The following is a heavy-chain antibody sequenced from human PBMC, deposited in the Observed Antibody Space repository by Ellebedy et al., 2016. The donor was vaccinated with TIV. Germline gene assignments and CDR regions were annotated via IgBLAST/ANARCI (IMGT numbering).Heavy chain of an antibody. J-gene: IGHJ4*02. CDR3: AIHGEQLVPDDDY. CDR2: ISGSGGST. CDR1: GFTFSSYS. D-gene: IGHD6-13*01. V-gene: IGHV3-23*01. Sequence: GESLKISXAASGFTFSSYSMNWVRQAPGKGLEWVSAISGSGGSTYYADSVKGRFTISRDNSKNTLYLQMNSLRAEDTAVYYCAIHGEQLVPDDDYWGQGTLVTVSS.